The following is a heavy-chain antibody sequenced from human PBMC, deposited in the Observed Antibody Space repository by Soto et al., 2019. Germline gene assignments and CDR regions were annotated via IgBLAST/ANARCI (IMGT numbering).Heavy chain of an antibody. CDR3: ATVTVGYYDFWSGYYNNRFDP. V-gene: IGHV1-18*01. J-gene: IGHJ5*02. CDR2: ISAYNGNT. D-gene: IGHD3-3*01. Sequence: ASVKVSCKASGYTFTSYGISWVRQAPGQGLEWMGWISAYNGNTNYAQKLQGRVTMTTDTSTSTAYMELRSLRCADTAVYYCATVTVGYYDFWSGYYNNRFDPWGQGTLVTVSS. CDR1: GYTFTSYG.